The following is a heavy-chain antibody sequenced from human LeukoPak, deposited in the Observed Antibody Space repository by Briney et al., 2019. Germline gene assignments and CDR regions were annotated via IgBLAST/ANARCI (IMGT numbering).Heavy chain of an antibody. J-gene: IGHJ5*02. CDR3: ARDESYGDYNNWFDP. V-gene: IGHV1-18*01. CDR2: ISAYNGNT. D-gene: IGHD4-17*01. Sequence: GASVKVSFKASGYTFVNYGISWVRQAPGQGLEWMGRISAYNGNTNYAQKFQGRVTITTDTSTSTAYMELRSLRSDDTAVYYCARDESYGDYNNWFDPWGQGTLVTVS. CDR1: GYTFVNYG.